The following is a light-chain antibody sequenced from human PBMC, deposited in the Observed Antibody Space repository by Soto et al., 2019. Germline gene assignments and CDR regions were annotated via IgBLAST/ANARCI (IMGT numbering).Light chain of an antibody. Sequence: EILMTQSPATLSVSPGGRSTLSCRASQSISSDLAWYQQKPGQAPRLLIYGASTRATGIPARFSGSGSGTDFTLTISRLEPEDFAVYYCQQYGSSPFTFGQGTRLEIK. CDR3: QQYGSSPFT. CDR1: QSISSD. CDR2: GAS. J-gene: IGKJ5*01. V-gene: IGKV3-15*01.